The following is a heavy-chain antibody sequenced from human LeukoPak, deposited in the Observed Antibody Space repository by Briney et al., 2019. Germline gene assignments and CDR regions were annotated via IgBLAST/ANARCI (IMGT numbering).Heavy chain of an antibody. Sequence: PGGSLRLSCAASGFTFRNYVIHWVRQAPGKGLEWVAVTSSDLNVKLYADSVKGRFTISRDNSRSTLYLQMNSLRAEDTAVYYCARGHGDYDYWGQGTLVTVSS. CDR1: GFTFRNYV. V-gene: IGHV3-30-3*01. J-gene: IGHJ4*02. CDR3: ARGHGDYDY. D-gene: IGHD4-17*01. CDR2: TSSDLNVK.